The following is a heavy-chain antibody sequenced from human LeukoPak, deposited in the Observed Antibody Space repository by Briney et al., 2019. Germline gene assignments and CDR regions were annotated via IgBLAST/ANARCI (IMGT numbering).Heavy chain of an antibody. CDR2: IYPSDSDT. Sequence: GESLKISCKGSGYSFTSYWIGWVRQMPGKGLEWMGIIYPSDSDTRYSPSFQGQVTISADKSTSTAHLQWSSLKASDTAMYYCARSKGIAAAGSSYYYYYMDVWGKGTTVTVSS. CDR1: GYSFTSYW. D-gene: IGHD6-13*01. J-gene: IGHJ6*03. V-gene: IGHV5-51*01. CDR3: ARSKGIAAAGSSYYYYYMDV.